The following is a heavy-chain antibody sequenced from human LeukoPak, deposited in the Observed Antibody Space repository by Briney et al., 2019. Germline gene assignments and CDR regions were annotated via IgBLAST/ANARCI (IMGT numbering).Heavy chain of an antibody. V-gene: IGHV4-39*01. CDR1: GRSISSSSYH. CDR2: IYYSGST. D-gene: IGHD5-12*01. J-gene: IGHJ5*02. Sequence: PSETLSLTYTVSGRSISSSSYHGGWIRQPPGKGLEWVGSIYYSGSTYYNPSLKSRVTISVDTSKNLFSLKLSSVTAADTAVYYCARLGTMGYNWFDPWGQGTLVTVSS. CDR3: ARLGTMGYNWFDP.